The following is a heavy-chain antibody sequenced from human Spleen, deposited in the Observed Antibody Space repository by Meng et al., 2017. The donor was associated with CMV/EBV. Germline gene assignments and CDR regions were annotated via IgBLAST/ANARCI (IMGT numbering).Heavy chain of an antibody. CDR3: ARDWSSSGWYGAFDI. D-gene: IGHD6-19*01. Sequence: GESLKISCAASGFTFSSYWMSWVRQAPGKGLEWVANIKQDGSEKYYVDSVKGRFTISRDNAKNSLYLQMNSLRAEDTALYHCARDWSSSGWYGAFDIWGQGTMVTVSS. J-gene: IGHJ3*02. CDR1: GFTFSSYW. V-gene: IGHV3-7*03. CDR2: IKQDGSEK.